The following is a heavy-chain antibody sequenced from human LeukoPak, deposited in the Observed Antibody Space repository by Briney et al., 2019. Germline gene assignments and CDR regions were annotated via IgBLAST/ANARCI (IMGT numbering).Heavy chain of an antibody. D-gene: IGHD3-10*01. V-gene: IGHV4-39*01. Sequence: SETLSLTCTVSGGSISSSGYYWGWVRQPPGKGLEWIGSIYYTGSTYFNPSLKSRVTISVDTSKNQFSLKLSSVTAADTAVYYCARQEGLGSYSILDYWGQGTLVTVSS. J-gene: IGHJ4*02. CDR3: ARQEGLGSYSILDY. CDR1: GGSISSSGYY. CDR2: IYYTGST.